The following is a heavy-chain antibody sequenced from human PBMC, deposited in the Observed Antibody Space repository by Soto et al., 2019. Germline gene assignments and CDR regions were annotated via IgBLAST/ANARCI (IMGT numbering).Heavy chain of an antibody. CDR2: INAGNGNT. CDR3: ARDRGWGCIFDY. J-gene: IGHJ4*02. D-gene: IGHD2-21*01. CDR1: GYTFTSYA. V-gene: IGHV1-3*01. Sequence: QVQLVQSGAEVKKPGASVKVSCKASGYTFTSYAMHWVRQAPGQRLEWMGWINAGNGNTKYSQKFQGRVTITRDTSASTAYMELSGLRSEDTAVYYCARDRGWGCIFDYWGQGTLVTVSS.